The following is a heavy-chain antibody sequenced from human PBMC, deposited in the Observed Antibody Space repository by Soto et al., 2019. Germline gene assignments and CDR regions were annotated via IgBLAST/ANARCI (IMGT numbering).Heavy chain of an antibody. V-gene: IGHV1-3*01. D-gene: IGHD3-22*01. Sequence: GASVKVSCKASGYTFTSYAMHWVRQAPGQRLEWMGWINAGNGNTKYSQKFQGRVTITRDTSASTAYMELSSLRSEDTAVYYCARGRATMIVVVISDAFDIWGQGTMVTVSS. CDR2: INAGNGNT. CDR1: GYTFTSYA. CDR3: ARGRATMIVVVISDAFDI. J-gene: IGHJ3*02.